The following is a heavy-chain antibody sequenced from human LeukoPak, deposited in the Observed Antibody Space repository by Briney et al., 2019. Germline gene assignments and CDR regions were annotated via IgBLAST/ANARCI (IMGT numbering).Heavy chain of an antibody. Sequence: SETLSLTCTVSGGSISSGSYYWSWIRQPAGKGLEWIGRIYTSGSTNYNPSLKSRVTISVDTSKNQFSLKLSSVTAADTAVYYCARGGDFWSGYYSDYWGQGTLVTVSS. V-gene: IGHV4-61*02. CDR3: ARGGDFWSGYYSDY. J-gene: IGHJ4*02. CDR1: GGSISSGSYY. D-gene: IGHD3-3*01. CDR2: IYTSGST.